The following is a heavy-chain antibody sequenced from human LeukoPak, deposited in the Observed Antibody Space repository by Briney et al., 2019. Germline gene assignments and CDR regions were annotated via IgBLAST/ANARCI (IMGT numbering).Heavy chain of an antibody. Sequence: SETLSLTCTVSGGSISSYYWSWIRQPAGKGLEWIGRIYTSGGTNYNPSLKSRVTMSVDTSKNQFSLKLSSVTAADTAVYYCARDRWAARPDAFDIWGQGTMVTVSS. V-gene: IGHV4-4*07. J-gene: IGHJ3*02. CDR2: IYTSGGT. D-gene: IGHD6-6*01. CDR1: GGSISSYY. CDR3: ARDRWAARPDAFDI.